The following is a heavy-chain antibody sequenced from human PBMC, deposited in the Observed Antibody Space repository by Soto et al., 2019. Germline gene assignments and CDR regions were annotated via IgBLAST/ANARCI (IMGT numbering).Heavy chain of an antibody. CDR1: GDSIRSFY. V-gene: IGHV4-59*01. Sequence: SETLSLTCTVSGDSIRSFYWSWIRQPPGKGLEWIGYIYYTGSTNYNPSLMSRVTISVDTSKNQFSLKLNSVTAADTAVYYCARRGRDDQPFDYWGQGTLVTVSS. CDR2: IYYTGST. J-gene: IGHJ4*02. CDR3: ARRGRDDQPFDY. D-gene: IGHD1-26*01.